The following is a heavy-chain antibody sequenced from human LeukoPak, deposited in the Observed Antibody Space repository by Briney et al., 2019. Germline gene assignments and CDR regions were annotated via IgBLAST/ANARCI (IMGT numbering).Heavy chain of an antibody. J-gene: IGHJ5*02. CDR2: INPNSGGT. D-gene: IGHD3-22*01. Sequence: ASVKVSCKASGYTFTGYYMHWVRQAPGQGLEWMGWINPNSGGTNYAQKFQGRVTMTRDTSISTAYMELSRLRSDDTAVYYCARIYYYDSSGCPQAAWFDPWGQGTLVTVSS. CDR3: ARIYYYDSSGCPQAAWFDP. CDR1: GYTFTGYY. V-gene: IGHV1-2*02.